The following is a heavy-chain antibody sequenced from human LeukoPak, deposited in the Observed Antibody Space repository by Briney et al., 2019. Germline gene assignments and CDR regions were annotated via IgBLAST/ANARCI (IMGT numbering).Heavy chain of an antibody. J-gene: IGHJ4*02. CDR3: ARDPMRTDSSGWYWYY. D-gene: IGHD6-19*01. V-gene: IGHV1-18*01. Sequence: ASVKVSFKASGYTFTSYGISWVRQAPGQGLEWVGWISAYNGNTNYAQKLQGRVTMTTDTSTSTAYMARRSLRSDDTAVYHCARDPMRTDSSGWYWYYWGQGTLVTVSS. CDR1: GYTFTSYG. CDR2: ISAYNGNT.